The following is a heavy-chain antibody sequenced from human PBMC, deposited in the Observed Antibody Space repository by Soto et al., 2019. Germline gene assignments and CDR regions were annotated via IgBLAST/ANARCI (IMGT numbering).Heavy chain of an antibody. CDR3: ARDCSGGSCYPGMDV. CDR2: ISSSGYI. CDR1: GFNFNGYT. V-gene: IGHV3-21*01. Sequence: PGGSLRLSCAASGFNFNGYTINWVRQAPGKRLEWLSSISSSGYIFSTDSVRGRFTISRDNAKNSVYLQINSLRAEDTAVYFCARDCSGGSCYPGMDVWGQGTTVTVS. J-gene: IGHJ6*02. D-gene: IGHD2-15*01.